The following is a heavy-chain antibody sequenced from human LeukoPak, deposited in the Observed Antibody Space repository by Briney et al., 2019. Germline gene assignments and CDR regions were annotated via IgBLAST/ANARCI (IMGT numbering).Heavy chain of an antibody. D-gene: IGHD3-3*02. CDR1: GFNFDNAW. V-gene: IGHV3-23*01. CDR2: ISGSGGST. Sequence: GGSLRLSCAASGFNFDNAWMYWVRQAPGKGLEWVSAISGSGGSTYYADSVKGRFTISRDNSKNTLYLQMNSLRAEDTAVYYCAKDHLALAPYYFDYWGQGTLVTVSS. CDR3: AKDHLALAPYYFDY. J-gene: IGHJ4*02.